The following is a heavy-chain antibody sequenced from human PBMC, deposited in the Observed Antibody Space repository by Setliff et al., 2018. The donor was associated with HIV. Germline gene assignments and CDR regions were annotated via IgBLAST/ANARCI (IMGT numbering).Heavy chain of an antibody. J-gene: IGHJ3*01. D-gene: IGHD6-19*01. CDR1: GFTFDDYT. CDR2: ISWDGGNT. V-gene: IGHV3-43*01. Sequence: GGSLRLSCAASGFTFDDYTMHWVRQAPGKGLEWVSIISWDGGNTYYADSVKGRFTISRDNSKNSLYLQMNSLRTEDTALYYCVKDTSPIVPYSSGWGGLGGFDFWGQGTVVTVSS. CDR3: VKDTSPIVPYSSGWGGLGGFDF.